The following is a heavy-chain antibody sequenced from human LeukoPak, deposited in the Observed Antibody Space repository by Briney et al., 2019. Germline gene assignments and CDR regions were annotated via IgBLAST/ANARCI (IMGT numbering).Heavy chain of an antibody. D-gene: IGHD4/OR15-4a*01. J-gene: IGHJ4*02. CDR2: IRYDGSNK. CDR1: GFTFSNYG. CDR3: SNYGVFDY. V-gene: IGHV3-30*02. Sequence: PGGSLRLSCAASGFTFSNYGMHWVRQAPGKGLEWVAFIRYDGSNKYYADSVKGRFTISRDNSKNTLYLQMNSLSAEDTAVYYCSNYGVFDYWGQGTLVTVSS.